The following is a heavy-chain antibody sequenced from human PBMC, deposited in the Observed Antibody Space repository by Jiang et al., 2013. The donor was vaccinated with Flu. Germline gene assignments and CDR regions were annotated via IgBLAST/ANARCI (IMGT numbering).Heavy chain of an antibody. D-gene: IGHD1-7*01. V-gene: IGHV3-23*01. CDR2: ITSSSDRT. CDR3: AKLPKGELQTAGNAFDL. CDR1: GLTFHTYA. J-gene: IGHJ3*01. Sequence: RLSCAASGLTFHTYAMTWVRQAPGKGLEWVSTITSSSDRTYLADSMKGRFTISRDNSKSTLYLEMNRLRVEDTAIYYCAKLPKGELQTAGNAFDLWGQGTMVNVSS.